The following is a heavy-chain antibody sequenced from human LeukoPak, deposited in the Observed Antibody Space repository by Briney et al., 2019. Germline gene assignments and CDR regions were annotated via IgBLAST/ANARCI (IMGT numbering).Heavy chain of an antibody. V-gene: IGHV3-48*04. Sequence: GGSLSLSCAASGFTFSSYSMTWVRQAPGKGLEWLSYVSQSGSTIYYADSVKGRFTISRDNGKNSLYLQMNSLRAEDTGMYYCAREGHSYGSDYWGQGTLVTVSS. CDR1: GFTFSSYS. D-gene: IGHD5-18*01. J-gene: IGHJ4*02. CDR3: AREGHSYGSDY. CDR2: VSQSGSTI.